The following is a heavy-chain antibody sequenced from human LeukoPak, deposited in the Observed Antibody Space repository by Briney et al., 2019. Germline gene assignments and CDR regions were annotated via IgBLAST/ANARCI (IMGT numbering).Heavy chain of an antibody. Sequence: PGRSLRLSCAASGFTFDDYAMHWVRHAPGKGLEWVSGISWNSGSIGYADSVKGRFTISRDNAKNSLYLQMNSLRAEDTAVYYCARDFFQGYNRGDYGDWGQGTLVTVSS. J-gene: IGHJ4*02. D-gene: IGHD4-17*01. CDR2: ISWNSGSI. CDR3: ARDFFQGYNRGDYGD. V-gene: IGHV3-9*01. CDR1: GFTFDDYA.